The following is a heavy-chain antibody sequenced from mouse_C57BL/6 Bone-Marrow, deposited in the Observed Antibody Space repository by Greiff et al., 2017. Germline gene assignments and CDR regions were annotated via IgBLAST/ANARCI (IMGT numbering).Heavy chain of an antibody. CDR1: GYTFTSYG. CDR2: IYPRSGNT. CDR3: ASSYYSNYEGFAY. J-gene: IGHJ3*01. D-gene: IGHD2-5*01. Sequence: QVQLQQSGAELARPGASVKLSCKASGYTFTSYGISWVKQRTGQGLEWIGEIYPRSGNTYYNEKFKGKATLTADKSSSTAYMELRSLTSADSAVYYCASSYYSNYEGFAYWGQGTLVTVSA. V-gene: IGHV1-81*01.